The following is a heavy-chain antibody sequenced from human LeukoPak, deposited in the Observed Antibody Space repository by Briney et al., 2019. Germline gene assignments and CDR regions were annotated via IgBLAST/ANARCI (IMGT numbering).Heavy chain of an antibody. D-gene: IGHD1-26*01. J-gene: IGHJ6*03. CDR2: IRYDGSNK. CDR3: AKDRLVGASRWYYYYYMDV. Sequence: GRSLRLSCAASGFTFSSYGMHWVRQAPGKGLEWVAFIRYDGSNKYYADSVKGRFTISRDNSKNTLYLQMNSLRAEDTAVYYCAKDRLVGASRWYYYYYMDVWGKGTTVTVSS. CDR1: GFTFSSYG. V-gene: IGHV3-30*02.